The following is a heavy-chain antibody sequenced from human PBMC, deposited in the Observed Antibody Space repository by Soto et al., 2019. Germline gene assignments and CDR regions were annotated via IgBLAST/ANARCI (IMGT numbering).Heavy chain of an antibody. D-gene: IGHD3-10*01. J-gene: IGHJ6*02. V-gene: IGHV3-53*01. CDR1: GFTVSSNY. CDR2: IYCGGST. Sequence: PGGSLRLSCAASGFTVSSNYMSWVRQAPGKGLEWVSVIYCGGSTYYADSVKGRFTISRDNSKNTLYLQMNSLRAEDTAVYYCARDRFPYYGMDVWGQGTTVTVSS. CDR3: ARDRFPYYGMDV.